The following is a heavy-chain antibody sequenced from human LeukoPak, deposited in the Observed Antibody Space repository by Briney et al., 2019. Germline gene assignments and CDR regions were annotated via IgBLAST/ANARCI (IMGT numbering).Heavy chain of an antibody. D-gene: IGHD6-13*01. Sequence: PGGSLRLSCAASGFTFSSYSMNWVRQAPGKGLEWVSSISSSSSYIYYADSVKGRFTISRDNAKNSLYLQMNSLRAEDTAVYYCARVEIAAAGTRDYYYYGMDVWGQGTTVTVSS. CDR2: ISSSSSYI. J-gene: IGHJ6*02. CDR3: ARVEIAAAGTRDYYYYGMDV. V-gene: IGHV3-21*01. CDR1: GFTFSSYS.